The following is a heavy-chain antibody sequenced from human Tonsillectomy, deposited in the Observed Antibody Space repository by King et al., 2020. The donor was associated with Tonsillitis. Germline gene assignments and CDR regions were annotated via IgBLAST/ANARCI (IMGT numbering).Heavy chain of an antibody. CDR2: IYYSGST. D-gene: IGHD3-10*01. Sequence: QLQESGPGLVKPSETLSLTCTVSGGSISSYYWSWIRQPPGKGLEWIGYIYYSGSTNYNPSLKSRVTISVDTSKNQFSLKLSSVTAADTAVYYCARPLVGWFGETSYAGDIWGQGTVVTGSA. V-gene: IGHV4-59*08. CDR1: GGSISSYY. J-gene: IGHJ3*02. CDR3: ARPLVGWFGETSYAGDI.